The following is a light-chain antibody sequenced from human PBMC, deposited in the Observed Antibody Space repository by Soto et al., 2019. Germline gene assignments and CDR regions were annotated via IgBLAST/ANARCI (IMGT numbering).Light chain of an antibody. CDR1: SSNIGNNY. CDR2: DNN. J-gene: IGLJ2*01. Sequence: QSVLTQPPSVSAAPGQKVTISCSGSSSNIGNNYVSWYQQLPGTAPKLLIYDNNKRPSGIPDRFSGSKSGTSATLGITGLQTGDESDYYCCTWDSSLSALVFGGGTKVTVL. V-gene: IGLV1-51*01. CDR3: CTWDSSLSALV.